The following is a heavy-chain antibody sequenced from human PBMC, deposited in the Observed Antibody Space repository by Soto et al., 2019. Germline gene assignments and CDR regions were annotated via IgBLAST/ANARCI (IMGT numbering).Heavy chain of an antibody. J-gene: IGHJ2*01. D-gene: IGHD1-26*01. CDR3: PRESPTSWYLDL. CDR1: GGTFSSYT. Sequence: QVQLVQSGAEVIKPGSSVKVSCKASGGTFSSYTISWVRQAPGQGLEWMGRIIPILGIANYAQKFQGRVTNTADKSTSTAYMELSSLRSEDTAVYYCPRESPTSWYLDLWGRGTLVTVSS. V-gene: IGHV1-69*08. CDR2: IIPILGIA.